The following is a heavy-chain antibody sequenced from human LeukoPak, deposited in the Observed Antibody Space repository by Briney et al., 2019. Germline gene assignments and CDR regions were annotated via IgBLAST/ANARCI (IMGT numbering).Heavy chain of an antibody. CDR3: ARTNYDFWSGYYTGYYYYGMDV. Sequence: ASVKVSCKASGYTFTSYGISWVRQATGQGLEWMGWISAYNGNTNYAQKLQGRVTMTTDTSTSAAYMELRSLRSDDTAVYYCARTNYDFWSGYYTGYYYYGMDVWGQGTTVTVSS. CDR1: GYTFTSYG. D-gene: IGHD3-3*01. J-gene: IGHJ6*02. V-gene: IGHV1-18*01. CDR2: ISAYNGNT.